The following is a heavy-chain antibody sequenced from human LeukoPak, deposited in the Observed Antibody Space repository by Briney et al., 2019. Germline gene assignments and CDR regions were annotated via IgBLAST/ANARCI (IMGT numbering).Heavy chain of an antibody. J-gene: IGHJ4*02. V-gene: IGHV1-46*01. D-gene: IGHD3-10*01. CDR2: INPSGGST. CDR3: AGGFGEPGPFDY. Sequence: IINPSGGSTSYAQKFQGRVTMTRDTSTSTVYMELSSLRSEDTAVYYCAGGFGEPGPFDYWGQGTLVTVSS.